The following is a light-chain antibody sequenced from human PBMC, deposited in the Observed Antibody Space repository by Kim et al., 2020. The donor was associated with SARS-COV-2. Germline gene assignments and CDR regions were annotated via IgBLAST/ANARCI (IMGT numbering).Light chain of an antibody. Sequence: DIQMTQSPSSLSASVGDRVTITCRASQGIGNFLAWYQQKLGQSPKVLIYDASNLKSGVPSRFSGSASGTDFTLTISSLQPEDVATYYCQKYDSVPWTFGQGTKVDIK. CDR2: DAS. CDR3: QKYDSVPWT. J-gene: IGKJ1*01. V-gene: IGKV1-27*01. CDR1: QGIGNF.